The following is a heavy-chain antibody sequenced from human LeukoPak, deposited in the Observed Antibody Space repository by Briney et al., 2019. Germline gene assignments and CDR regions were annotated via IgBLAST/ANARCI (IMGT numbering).Heavy chain of an antibody. CDR3: ARGGSGYDLDYYGMDV. CDR2: IKQDGSEK. CDR1: GFTFSSYW. J-gene: IGHJ6*04. V-gene: IGHV3-7*01. Sequence: GGSLRLSCAASGFTFSSYWMSWVRQAPGKGLEWVANIKQDGSEKYYVDSVKGRFTISRDNAKNSLYLQMNSLRAEDTAVYYCARGGSGYDLDYYGMDVWGKGTTVTVSS. D-gene: IGHD5-12*01.